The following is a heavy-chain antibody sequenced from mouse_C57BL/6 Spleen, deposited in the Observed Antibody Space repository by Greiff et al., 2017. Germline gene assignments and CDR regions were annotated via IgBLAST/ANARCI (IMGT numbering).Heavy chain of an antibody. CDR1: GYTFTSYW. Sequence: QVQLQQPGAELVRPGSSVKLSCKASGYTFTSYWMDWVKQRPGQGLEWIGNIYPSDSETHYNQKFKDKATLTVDKSSSTAYMQLSSLTSEDSAVYYCASPIITVVATGAYRGEGTLGTVSA. CDR3: ASPIITVVATGAY. D-gene: IGHD1-1*01. J-gene: IGHJ3*01. CDR2: IYPSDSET. V-gene: IGHV1-61*01.